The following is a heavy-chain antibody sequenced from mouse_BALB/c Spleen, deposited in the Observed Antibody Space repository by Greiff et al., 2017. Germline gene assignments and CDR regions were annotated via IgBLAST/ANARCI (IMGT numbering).Heavy chain of an antibody. CDR3: AREGTYGSSYFDY. Sequence: EVKLVESGGGLVKPGGSLKLSCAASGFTFSSYAMSWVRQTPEKRLEWVASISSGGSTYYPDSVKGRFTISRDNARNILYLQMSSLRSEDTAMYYCAREGTYGSSYFDYWGQGTTLTVSS. CDR2: ISSGGST. J-gene: IGHJ2*01. D-gene: IGHD1-1*01. V-gene: IGHV5-6-5*01. CDR1: GFTFSSYA.